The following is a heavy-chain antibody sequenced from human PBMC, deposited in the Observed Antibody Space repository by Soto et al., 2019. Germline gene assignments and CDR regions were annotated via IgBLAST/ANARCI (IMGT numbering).Heavy chain of an antibody. J-gene: IGHJ5*02. CDR2: IIPILGIA. V-gene: IGHV1-69*04. CDR3: ARDPQYSSSWYTNWFDP. D-gene: IGHD6-13*01. Sequence: ASVKVSCKASGGTFSSYTMSWVRQATGQGLEWMGRIIPILGIANYAQKFQGRVTITADKSTSTAYMELSSLRSEDTAVYYCARDPQYSSSWYTNWFDPWGQGTLVTVSS. CDR1: GGTFSSYT.